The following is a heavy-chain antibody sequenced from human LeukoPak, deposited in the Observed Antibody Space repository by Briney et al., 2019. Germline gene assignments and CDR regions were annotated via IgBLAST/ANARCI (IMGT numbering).Heavy chain of an antibody. J-gene: IGHJ4*02. CDR2: ISSSGSTI. CDR3: ATHRDRGIAFFDY. D-gene: IGHD6-13*01. CDR1: GFTFSDYY. Sequence: GGSLRLSCAASGFTFSDYYMSWIRQAPGKGLEWVSYISSSGSTIYYADSVKGRFTISRDNAKNSLYLQMNSLRAEDTAVYYCATHRDRGIAFFDYWGQGTLVTVSS. V-gene: IGHV3-11*01.